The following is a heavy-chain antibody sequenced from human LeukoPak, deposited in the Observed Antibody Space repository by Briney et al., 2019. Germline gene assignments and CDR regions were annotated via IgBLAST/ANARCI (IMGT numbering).Heavy chain of an antibody. Sequence: GGSLRLSCAASGFTFSSYWMSWVRQAPGKGLAWVASIKQDGTEKYYVDSLKGRFTISRDNAKNSLYLQMHSLRVDDAAVYYCARALYDYGDFVSGYWGQGTLVTVSS. D-gene: IGHD4-17*01. CDR1: GFTFSSYW. J-gene: IGHJ4*02. V-gene: IGHV3-7*01. CDR3: ARALYDYGDFVSGY. CDR2: IKQDGTEK.